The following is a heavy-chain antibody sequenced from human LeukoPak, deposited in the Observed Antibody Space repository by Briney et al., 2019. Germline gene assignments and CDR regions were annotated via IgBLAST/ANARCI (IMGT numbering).Heavy chain of an antibody. D-gene: IGHD4-17*01. CDR2: ISYDGSNK. CDR1: GFTFSSYA. V-gene: IGHV3-30-3*01. Sequence: GGSLRLSCAVSGFTFSSYAMHWVRQAPGKGLEWVAVISYDGSNKYYADSVKGRFTISRDNSKNTLYLQMNSLRAEDTAVYYCARANNYGDYVSSAFDIWGQGTMVTVSS. CDR3: ARANNYGDYVSSAFDI. J-gene: IGHJ3*02.